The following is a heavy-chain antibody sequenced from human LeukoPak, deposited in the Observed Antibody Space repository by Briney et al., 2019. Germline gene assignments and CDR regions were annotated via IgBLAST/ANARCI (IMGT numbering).Heavy chain of an antibody. CDR3: ATDPGSLVY. CDR1: GFTFSNAW. Sequence: PGGSPRLSCAASGFTFSNAWMSWVRQAPGKGLEWVGRIKSKPDGGTTDYAAPVKGRFTISRDDSKNTLYLQMNSLKSADTAVYYCATDPGSLVYWGQGTLVTVSS. J-gene: IGHJ4*02. D-gene: IGHD3-10*01. CDR2: IKSKPDGGTT. V-gene: IGHV3-15*01.